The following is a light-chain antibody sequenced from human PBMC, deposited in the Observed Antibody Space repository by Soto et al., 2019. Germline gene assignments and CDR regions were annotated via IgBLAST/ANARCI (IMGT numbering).Light chain of an antibody. J-gene: IGKJ1*01. V-gene: IGKV3-11*01. CDR3: QQRSDWPPT. CDR1: QRLGGS. Sequence: EIVLTQSPATLSLSPGERATLSCRARQRLGGSLSWYHQKPGQAPRLLIYGASTRATGIPARFSGSGSGTDFTLTISSLEAEDFAVYYCQQRSDWPPTFGQGTKVDIK. CDR2: GAS.